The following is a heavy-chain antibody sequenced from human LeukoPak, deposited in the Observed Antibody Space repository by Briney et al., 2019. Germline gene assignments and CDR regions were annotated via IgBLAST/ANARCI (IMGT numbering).Heavy chain of an antibody. CDR2: ITSSSSYT. J-gene: IGHJ4*02. CDR1: GFTFNSYN. V-gene: IGHV3-21*01. CDR3: ATYRQVLLPFES. D-gene: IGHD2-8*02. Sequence: NPGGSLRLSCAASGFTFNSYNMNWVRQAPGKVLEWVSSITSSSSYTFYADSVKGRFTIPRDNAKSSLYLQMNSLRAEDTAIYYCATYRQVLLPFESWGQGTLVTVSS.